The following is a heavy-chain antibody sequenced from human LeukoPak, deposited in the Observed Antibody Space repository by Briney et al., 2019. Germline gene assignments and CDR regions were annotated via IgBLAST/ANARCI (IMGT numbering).Heavy chain of an antibody. V-gene: IGHV3-21*01. CDR3: AREGNGYSYGYSYYYYMDV. Sequence: GGSLRLSCAASGFTFSSYSMNWVRPAPGKGLEWVSCISSSSSYIYYADSVKGRFTISRDNAKNSLYLQMNSLRAEDTAVYYCAREGNGYSYGYSYYYYMDVWGKGTTVTVSS. CDR1: GFTFSSYS. CDR2: ISSSSSYI. J-gene: IGHJ6*03. D-gene: IGHD5-18*01.